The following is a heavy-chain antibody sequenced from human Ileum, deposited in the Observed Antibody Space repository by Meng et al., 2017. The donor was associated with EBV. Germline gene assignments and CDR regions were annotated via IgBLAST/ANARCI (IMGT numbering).Heavy chain of an antibody. V-gene: IGHV1-3*04. CDR2: VHTGNGKT. Sequence: VQLGQCEAEGKKDGDAVNVSCNATGYTFTSCTMHWVLQAPGQSLQWMGWVHTGNGKTEDSPNFQGRVTITRDTSANTAYMELSSLRSEDTAVYYCASRPENDVGPFYYWGQGTLVTVSS. CDR1: GYTFTSCT. CDR3: ASRPENDVGPFYY. J-gene: IGHJ4*02. D-gene: IGHD1-14*01.